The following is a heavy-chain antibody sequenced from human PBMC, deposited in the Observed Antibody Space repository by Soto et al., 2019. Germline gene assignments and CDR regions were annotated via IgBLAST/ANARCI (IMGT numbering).Heavy chain of an antibody. CDR3: PSPPMTTMS. D-gene: IGHD4-4*01. J-gene: IGHJ5*02. Sequence: QVQLVESGGGVVQPGRSLRLSCAASGFSYSSYDMHWVRQAPGKGLEWVAVISYDGSNKYYADSVKGRFTISRDNSKNTLYLQMNSLRAEDTAVYYCPSPPMTTMSWGQGTLVTDPS. CDR1: GFSYSSYD. CDR2: ISYDGSNK. V-gene: IGHV3-30*03.